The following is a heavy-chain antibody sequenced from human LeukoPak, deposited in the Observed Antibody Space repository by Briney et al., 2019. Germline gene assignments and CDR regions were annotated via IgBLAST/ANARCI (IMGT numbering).Heavy chain of an antibody. CDR2: VHLDGRT. CDR1: GGSVINTNW. D-gene: IGHD3-3*01. J-gene: IGHJ4*02. V-gene: IGHV4-4*02. Sequence: SGTLSLTCGVSGGSVINTNWWTWVRQPPGKGLEWIGEVHLDGRTIYNPSLESRLTMSVDVSENQVSLKLTSVTAADTAVYYCAREGGFYRPLDYSGQGTLVTASS. CDR3: AREGGFYRPLDY.